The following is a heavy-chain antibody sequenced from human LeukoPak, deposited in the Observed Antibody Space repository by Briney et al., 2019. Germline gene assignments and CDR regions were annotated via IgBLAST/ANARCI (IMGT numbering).Heavy chain of an antibody. V-gene: IGHV3-48*03. D-gene: IGHD2-21*01. Sequence: PGRSLRLSCAASGFTFSRYEMNWVRQAPGKELEWVSYITSSGSPIFYADSVKGRFTVSRDNAKNSLYLQMNSLRAEDTAVYYCARDIEVAGYYYYYYGMDVWGQGTTVTVSS. CDR1: GFTFSRYE. CDR3: ARDIEVAGYYYYYYGMDV. CDR2: ITSSGSPI. J-gene: IGHJ6*02.